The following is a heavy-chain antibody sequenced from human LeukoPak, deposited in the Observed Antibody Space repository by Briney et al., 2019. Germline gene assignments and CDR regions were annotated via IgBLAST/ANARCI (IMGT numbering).Heavy chain of an antibody. CDR1: GYAFTIYY. CDR3: ARPGHGDILTRGAYYFDY. V-gene: IGHV1-46*01. J-gene: IGHJ4*02. D-gene: IGHD3-9*01. CDR2: SNPSSGST. Sequence: ASVKVSCKSSGYAFTIYYMHWVRHGPGRGLEWVGISNPSSGSTSYEQNFQGRVTMTVDTSTSTVYMELSSLSAEDTAVYYCARPGHGDILTRGAYYFDYWGQGTLVTVSS.